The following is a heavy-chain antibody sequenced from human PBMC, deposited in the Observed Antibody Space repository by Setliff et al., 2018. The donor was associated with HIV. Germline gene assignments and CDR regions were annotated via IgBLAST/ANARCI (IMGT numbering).Heavy chain of an antibody. CDR2: IYYSGST. D-gene: IGHD3-16*01. CDR3: ARELGASPHDVFDI. J-gene: IGHJ3*02. V-gene: IGHV4-39*02. CDR1: GGSISSSSYY. Sequence: SETLSLTCTVSGGSISSSSYYWGWIRQPPGKGLEWIGSIYYSGSTYYNPSLKSRVPISVDTSKNQFSLKLSSVTAADTAVYYCARELGASPHDVFDIWGQGTMVTVSS.